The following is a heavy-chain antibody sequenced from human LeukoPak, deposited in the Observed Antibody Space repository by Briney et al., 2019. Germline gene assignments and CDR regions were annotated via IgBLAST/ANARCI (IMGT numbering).Heavy chain of an antibody. V-gene: IGHV1-69*05. CDR2: IIPISGPA. CDR1: GGTFSSYA. J-gene: IGHJ5*02. Sequence: SVRLSSTAAGGTFSSYAISCVRQSPGQGLEWMGGIIPISGPASYPQKFQRRVTITTDEYTSTAYMELSSLRSEDTAVYYCARGEYSSGWYHWFAPWGQGTLVTVSS. D-gene: IGHD6-19*01. CDR3: ARGEYSSGWYHWFAP.